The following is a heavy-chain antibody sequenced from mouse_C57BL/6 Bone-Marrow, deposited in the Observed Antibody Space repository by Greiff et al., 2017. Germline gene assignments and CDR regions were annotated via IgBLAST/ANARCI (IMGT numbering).Heavy chain of an antibody. CDR3: TTRFMDY. Sequence: VQLQQSGAELVRPGASVKLSCTASGFNIKDDYMHWVKQRPEQGLEWIGWIDPENGDTEYASKFQGKATITADTSSNTAYLQLSSLTSEDTAFYYCTTRFMDYWGQGTSVTVSS. CDR1: GFNIKDDY. J-gene: IGHJ4*01. CDR2: IDPENGDT. V-gene: IGHV14-4*01.